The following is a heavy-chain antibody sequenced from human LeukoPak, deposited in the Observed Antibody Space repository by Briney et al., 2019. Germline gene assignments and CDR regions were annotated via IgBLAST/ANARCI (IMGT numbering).Heavy chain of an antibody. CDR1: GFTFSIYA. Sequence: GRSLRLSCAPSGFTFSIYAMHWVRQAPGKGLEWVAIISYDGSNKYYADSMKGRFTISRDKSKNTLYLQMDSLRTEDTALYYCARDDRAVAGFYYCDYWGQGTLVTVSS. D-gene: IGHD6-19*01. J-gene: IGHJ4*02. V-gene: IGHV3-30*04. CDR3: ARDDRAVAGFYYCDY. CDR2: ISYDGSNK.